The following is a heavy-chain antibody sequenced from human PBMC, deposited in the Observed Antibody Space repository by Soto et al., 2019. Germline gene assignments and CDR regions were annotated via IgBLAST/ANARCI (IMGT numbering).Heavy chain of an antibody. V-gene: IGHV3-23*04. J-gene: IGHJ4*02. CDR2: VSASGSIT. D-gene: IGHD2-15*01. CDR1: GFTFSSYD. CDR3: AKGDCSGGRCYRGFDY. Sequence: VHLVESGGGVVQPGGSLRLSCAASGFTFSSYDMSWVRQAPGKGLEWVSGVSASGSITSYADSAKGRFTISRDNAKNTVFLQMSSLRAEDTAVYFCAKGDCSGGRCYRGFDYWGQGTLVTVSS.